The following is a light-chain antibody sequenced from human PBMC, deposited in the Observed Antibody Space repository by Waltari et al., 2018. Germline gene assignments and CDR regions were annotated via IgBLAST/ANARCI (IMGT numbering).Light chain of an antibody. CDR1: QSVFYSSSNKNS. CDR3: QQFYSSPPT. Sequence: DIVMTQSPDSLAVYLGERATISCESSQSVFYSSSNKNSLAWYQQKPGQPPKLLIHWASTRESGVPDRFSGSGSGTHFALTINSLQAEDVAVYYCQQFYSSPPTFGQGTKVEI. V-gene: IGKV4-1*01. J-gene: IGKJ1*01. CDR2: WAS.